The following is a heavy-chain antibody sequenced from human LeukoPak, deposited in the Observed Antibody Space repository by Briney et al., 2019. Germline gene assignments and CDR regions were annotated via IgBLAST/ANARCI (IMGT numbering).Heavy chain of an antibody. D-gene: IGHD2/OR15-2a*01. CDR1: GFTFGSYA. V-gene: IGHV3-23*01. CDR3: AKVSMGWPDAFDI. Sequence: GGSLRLSCAASGFTFGSYAMSWVRQAPGKGLEWVSAISGSGGSTYYADSVKGRFTISRDNSKNTLYLQMNSLRAEDTAVYYCAKVSMGWPDAFDIWGQGTMVTVSS. CDR2: ISGSGGST. J-gene: IGHJ3*02.